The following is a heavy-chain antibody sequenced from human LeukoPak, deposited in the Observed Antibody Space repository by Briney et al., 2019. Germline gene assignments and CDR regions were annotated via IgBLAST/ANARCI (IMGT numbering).Heavy chain of an antibody. CDR3: AEFGEFGY. V-gene: IGHV3-30*04. CDR1: GFTFSSYA. CDR2: ISYDGSNK. D-gene: IGHD3-10*01. Sequence: GGSLRLSCAASGFTFSSYAMHWVRQAPGKGLEGVAVISYDGSNKYYADSVKGRFTISRDNSKNTLYLQMNSLRAEDTAVYYCAEFGEFGYWGQGTLVTVSS. J-gene: IGHJ4*02.